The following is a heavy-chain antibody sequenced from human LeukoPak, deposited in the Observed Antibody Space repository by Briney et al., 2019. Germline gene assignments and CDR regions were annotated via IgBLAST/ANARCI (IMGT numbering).Heavy chain of an antibody. D-gene: IGHD6-19*01. J-gene: IGHJ4*02. CDR2: IYYSGRT. Sequence: SETLSLTCTVSGGSISSSSYYWGWIRQPPGKGLEWIGSIYYSGRTYSNPSLKRRVTISVDTYKNQYSLKMSSVTAADTAVYYCARYSGWYGRYFDYWGQGTLVTVSS. CDR1: GGSISSSSYY. V-gene: IGHV4-39*01. CDR3: ARYSGWYGRYFDY.